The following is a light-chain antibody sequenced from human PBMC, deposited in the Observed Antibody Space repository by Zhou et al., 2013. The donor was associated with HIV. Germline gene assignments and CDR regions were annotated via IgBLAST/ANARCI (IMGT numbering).Light chain of an antibody. J-gene: IGKJ1*01. Sequence: IQMTQSPSTLSASVGDRVTITCRASESINDWLAWYQQRPGKAPQLLIYQASTLQSDVPSRFSGSGYGTDFTLTISSLQPEDFATYYCQQYNSYSWTFGPGTKVEIK. V-gene: IGKV1-5*01. CDR3: QQYNSYSWT. CDR1: ESINDW. CDR2: QAS.